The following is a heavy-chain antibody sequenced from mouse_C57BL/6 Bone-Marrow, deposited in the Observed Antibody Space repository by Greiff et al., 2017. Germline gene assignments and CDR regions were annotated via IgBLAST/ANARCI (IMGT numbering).Heavy chain of an antibody. CDR3: TTGYYFPFDY. J-gene: IGHJ2*01. Sequence: VQLQQSGAELVRPGASVKLSCTASGFNIKDDYMHWVKQRPEQGLEWIGWIDPENGDTEYASKFQGKATITADTSSNTAYRQLSSLTSEDTAVYYCTTGYYFPFDYWGQGTTLTVSS. CDR1: GFNIKDDY. D-gene: IGHD1-1*01. CDR2: IDPENGDT. V-gene: IGHV14-4*01.